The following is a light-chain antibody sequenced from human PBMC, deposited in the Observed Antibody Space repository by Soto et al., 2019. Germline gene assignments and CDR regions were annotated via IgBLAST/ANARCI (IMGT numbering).Light chain of an antibody. CDR3: QHYNTYSKT. J-gene: IGKJ3*01. V-gene: IGKV1-5*01. Sequence: DIQMPQSPSTLSGSVGDRVTITCRASQTISSWLAWYQQKPGKAPKLLIYAASSLQSGVPSRFSGSGSGTDFTLTISSLQPDDSAIYYCQHYNTYSKTFGPGTKVDIK. CDR2: AAS. CDR1: QTISSW.